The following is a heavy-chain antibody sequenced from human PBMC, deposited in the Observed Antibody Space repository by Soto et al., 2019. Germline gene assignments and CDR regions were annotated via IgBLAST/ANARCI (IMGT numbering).Heavy chain of an antibody. J-gene: IGHJ5*02. D-gene: IGHD6-19*01. V-gene: IGHV1-18*01. Sequence: QVQLVQSGAEVKKPGASVKVSCKASGYTFTSYGISWVRQAPGQGLEWMGWISAYNGNTNYAQKLQGRVTMTTDTSTGTAYMELRSLRSDDTAVYYCARDFATWQWRGPTWCEPWGQGTMVTVSS. CDR2: ISAYNGNT. CDR3: ARDFATWQWRGPTWCEP. CDR1: GYTFTSYG.